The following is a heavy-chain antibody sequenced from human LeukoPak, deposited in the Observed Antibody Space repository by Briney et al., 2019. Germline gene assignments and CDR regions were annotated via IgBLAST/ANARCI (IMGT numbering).Heavy chain of an antibody. CDR2: IYYSGST. V-gene: IGHV4-59*01. D-gene: IGHD6-19*01. J-gene: IGHJ6*03. Sequence: SETLSLTCTVSGGSISGYYWSWIRQPPGKGLEWIGYIYYSGSTNKNPSLKSRVTISVDMSKNQFSLKLSSVTAADTAVYYCARAEYSSRSYYYYYMDVWGKGTTVTVSS. CDR1: GGSISGYY. CDR3: ARAEYSSRSYYYYYMDV.